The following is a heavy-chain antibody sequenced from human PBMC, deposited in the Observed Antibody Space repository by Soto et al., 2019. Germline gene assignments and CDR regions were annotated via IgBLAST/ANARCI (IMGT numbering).Heavy chain of an antibody. CDR3: AKDRQGYCISSSCYYFH. Sequence: GVSLRLSFAASGFTFNTYGMHWFRQAPGKGLEWVAIISYDGSKTNYADSVKGRFTVSRDNSKNTLYLQMNSLRAEDTAVYYCAKDRQGYCISSSCYYFHWGQGTLFTVSS. CDR2: ISYDGSKT. V-gene: IGHV3-30*18. D-gene: IGHD2-2*01. J-gene: IGHJ1*01. CDR1: GFTFNTYG.